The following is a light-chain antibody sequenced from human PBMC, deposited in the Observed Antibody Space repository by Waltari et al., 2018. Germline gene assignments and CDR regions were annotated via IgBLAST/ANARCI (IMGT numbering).Light chain of an antibody. CDR3: QQYFRGPIS. J-gene: IGKJ3*01. Sequence: DIVMTQSPDSLAVSLGERATINCKSSQSVLYSANNKNYLALDQQKPGQPPKLLIYWASARESGVPDRFSGSGSGTDFTLTISSLQTEDVATYFCQQYFRGPISFGPGTKLEMK. V-gene: IGKV4-1*01. CDR2: WAS. CDR1: QSVLYSANNKNY.